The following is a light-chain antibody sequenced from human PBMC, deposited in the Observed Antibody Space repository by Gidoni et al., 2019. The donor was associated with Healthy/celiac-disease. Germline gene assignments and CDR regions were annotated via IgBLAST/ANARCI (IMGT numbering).Light chain of an antibody. Sequence: EIVLTPSPATLSLSPGEIATLSCRASQSVSSYLAWYQQKPGQAPRLLIYDASNRATGIPARFSGSGSGTDFTLTISSLEPEDFAVYYCQQRSNWPITFGQGTRLEIK. CDR3: QQRSNWPIT. CDR2: DAS. V-gene: IGKV3-11*01. CDR1: QSVSSY. J-gene: IGKJ5*01.